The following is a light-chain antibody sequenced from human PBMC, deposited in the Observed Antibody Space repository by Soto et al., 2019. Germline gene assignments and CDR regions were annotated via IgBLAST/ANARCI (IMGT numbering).Light chain of an antibody. CDR3: EPWDDNPGV. J-gene: IGLJ2*01. CDR1: SGHSTYI. CDR2: VEGSGSY. V-gene: IGLV4-60*02. Sequence: QLVLTQSSSASASLGSSVRLTCTLSSGHSTYIIAWHQQQAGKAPRFLMKVEGSGSYDKGSGVPDRFSGSSSGADRYLTNSILQFEDEGDYFCEPWDDNPGVLGGGTKLTVL.